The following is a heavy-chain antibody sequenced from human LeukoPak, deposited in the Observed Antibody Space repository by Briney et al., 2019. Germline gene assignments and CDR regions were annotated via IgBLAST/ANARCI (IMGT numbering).Heavy chain of an antibody. D-gene: IGHD1-26*01. CDR3: AKGGGSYRYFDY. J-gene: IGHJ4*02. V-gene: IGHV3-23*01. CDR2: ISGSGGST. CDR1: GFTFSSYA. Sequence: GRSLRLSCAASGFTFSSYAMSWVRQAPGKGLEWVSAISGSGGSTYYADSVKGRFTISRDNSKNTLYLQMNSLRAEDTAVYYCAKGGGSYRYFDYWGQGTLVTVPS.